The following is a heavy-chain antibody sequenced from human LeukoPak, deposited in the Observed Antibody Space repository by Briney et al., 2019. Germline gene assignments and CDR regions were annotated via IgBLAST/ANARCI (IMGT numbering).Heavy chain of an antibody. CDR2: ISGSGGST. Sequence: GGSLRLSCAASGFTFSSYAMSWVRQAPGKGLEWVSAISGSGGSTYYADSVKGRFTISRDNSKNTLYLQMNSLRAEDTAVYYCAQDHDYDILTGYYLPFIDYWGQGTLVTVSS. V-gene: IGHV3-23*01. D-gene: IGHD3-9*01. CDR3: AQDHDYDILTGYYLPFIDY. CDR1: GFTFSSYA. J-gene: IGHJ4*02.